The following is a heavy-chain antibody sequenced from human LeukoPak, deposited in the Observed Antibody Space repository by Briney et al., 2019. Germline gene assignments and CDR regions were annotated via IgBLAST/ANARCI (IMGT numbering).Heavy chain of an antibody. D-gene: IGHD2-15*01. CDR1: GFTFSSYA. J-gene: IGHJ4*02. Sequence: GGSLRLSCAASGFTFSSYAMSWVRQAPGKGLEWVSAISGSGGSTYYTDSVKGRFTISRDNSKNTLYLQMNSLRAEDTAVYYCAKRPCSGGSCPGWGFDYWGQGTLVTVSS. V-gene: IGHV3-23*01. CDR3: AKRPCSGGSCPGWGFDY. CDR2: ISGSGGST.